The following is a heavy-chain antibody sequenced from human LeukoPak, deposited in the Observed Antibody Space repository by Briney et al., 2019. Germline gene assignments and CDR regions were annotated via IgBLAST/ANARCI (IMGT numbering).Heavy chain of an antibody. D-gene: IGHD3-10*01. CDR2: IYYSGST. J-gene: IGHJ4*02. CDR1: GGSISSYY. Sequence: SSETLSLTCTVSGGSISSYYWSWIRQPPGKGLEWIGYIYYSGSTNYNPSLKSRVTILVDTSKNQFSLKLSSVTAADTAVYYCATSLYGSGSYFYFDYWGQGTLVTVSS. V-gene: IGHV4-59*01. CDR3: ATSLYGSGSYFYFDY.